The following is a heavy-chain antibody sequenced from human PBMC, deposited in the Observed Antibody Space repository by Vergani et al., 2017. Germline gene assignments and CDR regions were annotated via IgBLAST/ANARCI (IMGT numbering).Heavy chain of an antibody. J-gene: IGHJ4*02. D-gene: IGHD5-18*01. CDR1: GFTFSSYA. V-gene: IGHV3-21*05. CDR2: ISSSSSYI. CDR3: ARVGRYGNYFDY. Sequence: EVQLLESGGGLVQPGGSLRLSCAASGFTFSSYAMHWVRQAPGKGLEWVSYISSSSSYIYYADSVKGRFTISRDNAKNSLYLQMNSLRAEDTAVYYCARVGRYGNYFDYWGQGTLVTVSS.